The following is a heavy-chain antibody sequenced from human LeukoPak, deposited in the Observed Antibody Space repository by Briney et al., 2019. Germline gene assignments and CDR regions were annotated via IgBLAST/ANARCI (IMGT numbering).Heavy chain of an antibody. V-gene: IGHV1-69*01. CDR3: ARTRVAATTSYYYYGMDV. J-gene: IGHJ6*02. CDR2: IIPIFGTA. D-gene: IGHD2-15*01. CDR1: GGTFSSYA. Sequence: ASVKVSCKASGGTFSSYAISWVRQAPGQGLEWMGGIIPIFGTANYAQKFQGRVTNTADESTSTAYMELSSLRSEDTAVYYCARTRVAATTSYYYYGMDVWGQGTTVTVSS.